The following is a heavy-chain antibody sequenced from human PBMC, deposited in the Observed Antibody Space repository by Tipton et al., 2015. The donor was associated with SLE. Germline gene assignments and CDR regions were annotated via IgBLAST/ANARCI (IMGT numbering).Heavy chain of an antibody. Sequence: TLSLTCTVSGGSISSHYWSWIRQPPGKGLEWIGYIYYSGSTNYNPSLKSRVTISVDTSKNQFSLKLSSVTAADTAVYYCARDVGHYDFWSGYFNSALSGPWGQGTLVTVSS. CDR2: IYYSGST. J-gene: IGHJ5*02. V-gene: IGHV4-59*11. CDR3: ARDVGHYDFWSGYFNSALSGP. CDR1: GGSISSHY. D-gene: IGHD3-3*01.